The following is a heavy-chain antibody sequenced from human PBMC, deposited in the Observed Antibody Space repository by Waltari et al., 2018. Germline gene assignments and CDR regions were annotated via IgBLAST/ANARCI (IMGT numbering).Heavy chain of an antibody. V-gene: IGHV4-39*07. D-gene: IGHD6-6*01. CDR1: GGSISSSSYS. CDR2: IYYSGST. J-gene: IGHJ4*02. CDR3: ARAYGFEYSSSSYYFDY. Sequence: QLQLQESGPGLVKPSEPLSLTCTVSGGSISSSSYSWGWIRQPPGKGLEWIGSIYYSGSTYYNPSLKSRVTISVDTSKNQFSLKLSSVTAADTAVYYCARAYGFEYSSSSYYFDYWGQGTLVTVSS.